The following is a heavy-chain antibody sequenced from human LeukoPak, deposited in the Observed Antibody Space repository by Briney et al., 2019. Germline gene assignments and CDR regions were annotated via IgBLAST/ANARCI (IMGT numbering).Heavy chain of an antibody. J-gene: IGHJ4*02. V-gene: IGHV1-69*13. CDR1: GYTFTSYG. CDR3: AAVVPAVMGYFDY. D-gene: IGHD2-2*01. Sequence: SVKVSCKASGYTFTSYGISWVRQAPGQGLEWMGGIIPIFGTANYAQKFQGRVTITADESTSTAYMELSSLRSEDTAVYYCAAVVPAVMGYFDYWGQGTLVTVSS. CDR2: IIPIFGTA.